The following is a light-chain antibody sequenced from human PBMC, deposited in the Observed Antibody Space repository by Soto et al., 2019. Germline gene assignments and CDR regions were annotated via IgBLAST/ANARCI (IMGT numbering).Light chain of an antibody. Sequence: EMGWTQSPGTLSLSPGERVTLSCRASQSVRNNFLAWYQHKPGQAPRFLIYGASTRATGIPDRFSGGGSGTDFTLTISRLEPEDFAVYYCKQFASYPLTSGGGTKVDIK. CDR1: QSVRNNF. J-gene: IGKJ4*01. CDR2: GAS. CDR3: KQFASYPLT. V-gene: IGKV3-20*01.